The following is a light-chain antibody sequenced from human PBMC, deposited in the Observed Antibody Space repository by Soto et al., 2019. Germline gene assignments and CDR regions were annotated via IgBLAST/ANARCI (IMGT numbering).Light chain of an antibody. V-gene: IGLV2-14*01. CDR3: CSYAGSYTFV. CDR1: SSDVGGYNY. J-gene: IGLJ1*01. Sequence: QSVLTQPASVSGYLGQSITISCTGTSSDVGGYNYVSWYQHHPGRAPKLLIYEVNIRPSGVSSHFSGSKSGNTASLTIAGLQAEDEADYYCCSYAGSYTFVFGTGTKVTVL. CDR2: EVN.